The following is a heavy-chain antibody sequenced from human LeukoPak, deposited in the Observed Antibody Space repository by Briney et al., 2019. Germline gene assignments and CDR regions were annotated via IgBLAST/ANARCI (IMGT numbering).Heavy chain of an antibody. V-gene: IGHV3-21*01. CDR3: ARESSGIAATDKIDY. CDR1: GFTFSRYS. D-gene: IGHD6-13*01. Sequence: GGSLRLSCAASGFTFSRYSMTWVRQAPGKGLERVSSFSGMSRTIYYADSVKGRFTISRDDAKESLYLQMNSLRAEDTAIYYCARESSGIAATDKIDYWGQGALVTVSS. CDR2: FSGMSRTI. J-gene: IGHJ4*02.